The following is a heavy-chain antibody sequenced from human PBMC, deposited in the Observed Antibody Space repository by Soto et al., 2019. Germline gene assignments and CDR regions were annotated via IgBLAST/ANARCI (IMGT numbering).Heavy chain of an antibody. J-gene: IGHJ5*02. D-gene: IGHD4-17*01. Sequence: ASVKVSCKASGYTFTSYGISWVRQAPGQGLEWMGWISAYNGNTNYAQKLQGRVTMTTDTSTSTAYMELRSLRSDDTAVYYCARVPSDYGNNWFDPWGQGTLVTVSS. V-gene: IGHV1-18*01. CDR1: GYTFTSYG. CDR2: ISAYNGNT. CDR3: ARVPSDYGNNWFDP.